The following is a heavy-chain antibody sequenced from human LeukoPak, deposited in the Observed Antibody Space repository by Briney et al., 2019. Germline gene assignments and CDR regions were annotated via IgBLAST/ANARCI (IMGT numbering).Heavy chain of an antibody. CDR3: ARDGIVGAGRPY. CDR1: GYTFTSYD. V-gene: IGHV1-8*01. CDR2: MNPNSGNT. Sequence: ASVKVSCKASGYTFTSYDINWVRQATGQGLEWMGWMNPNSGNTGYAQKFQGRVTMTRNTSISTAHMELSSLRSKDTAVYYCARDGIVGAGRPYWGQGTLVTVSS. D-gene: IGHD1-26*01. J-gene: IGHJ4*02.